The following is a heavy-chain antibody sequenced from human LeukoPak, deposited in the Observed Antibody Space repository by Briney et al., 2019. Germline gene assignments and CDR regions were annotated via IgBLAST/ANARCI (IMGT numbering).Heavy chain of an antibody. Sequence: GESLKIYCRGSGYSFTAYWIAWVRQMPGNGLEWMATIYPGDSATTYSPSFQGQVTISPDKSITTAYLQWSSLKASDSAMYYCARPAAGLGGFDYWGQGTLVTVSS. CDR2: IYPGDSAT. CDR1: GYSFTAYW. J-gene: IGHJ4*02. V-gene: IGHV5-51*01. CDR3: ARPAAGLGGFDY. D-gene: IGHD3-16*01.